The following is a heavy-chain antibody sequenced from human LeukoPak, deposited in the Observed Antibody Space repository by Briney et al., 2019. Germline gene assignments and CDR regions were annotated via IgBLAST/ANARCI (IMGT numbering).Heavy chain of an antibody. V-gene: IGHV4-39*01. D-gene: IGHD6-19*01. CDR1: GGSISSSSYY. Sequence: PSETLSLTCTASGGSISSSSYYWGWIRQPPGKGLEWIGSIYYSGSTYYNPSLKSRVTISVDTSKNQFSLKLSSVTAADTAVYYCARLFEWQWLPQGYFDYWGQGTLVTVSS. J-gene: IGHJ4*02. CDR3: ARLFEWQWLPQGYFDY. CDR2: IYYSGST.